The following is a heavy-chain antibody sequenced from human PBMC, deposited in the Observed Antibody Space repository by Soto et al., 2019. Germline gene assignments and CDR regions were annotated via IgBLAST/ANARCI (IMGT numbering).Heavy chain of an antibody. CDR2: IRRKVNSYAT. Sequence: EVQLVESGGGLVQPGNSLQLSCAASGFIFSDSVIHWVRQAPGKGLEWVGRIRRKVNSYATAYTASVNGRFAISRDDSRDTAYLQMNSLQVEDTALYYCTRGGSNTWRFDPGDQGTLVIVSS. CDR1: GFIFSDSV. V-gene: IGHV3-73*01. D-gene: IGHD7-27*01. J-gene: IGHJ5*02. CDR3: TRGGSNTWRFDP.